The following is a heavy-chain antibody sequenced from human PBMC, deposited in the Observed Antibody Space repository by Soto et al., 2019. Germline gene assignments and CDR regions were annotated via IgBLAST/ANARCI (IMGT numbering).Heavy chain of an antibody. J-gene: IGHJ6*02. CDR1: FFSITPLY. CDR3: ARRLSLGEPPYHYGFDA. V-gene: IGHV4-59*08. Sequence: SETLSLTCTVFFFSITPLYGSWIRRPPGRGLEWIGDIYYSENTDYNPSLKSRVSISEDTSKNQFFLKLTSVTAADTAVYYWARRLSLGEPPYHYGFDAWGQWTTVT. CDR2: IYYSENT. D-gene: IGHD3-16*01.